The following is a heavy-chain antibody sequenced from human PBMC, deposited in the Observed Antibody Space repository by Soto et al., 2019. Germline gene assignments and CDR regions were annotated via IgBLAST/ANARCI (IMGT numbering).Heavy chain of an antibody. D-gene: IGHD3-9*01. CDR1: GGSISSYY. CDR3: AREGAFRYFDWSLGWFDP. V-gene: IGHV4-59*01. CDR2: IYYSGST. Sequence: SETLSLTCTVSGGSISSYYWSWIRQPPGKGLEWIGYIYYSGSTNYNPSLKSRVTISVDTSKNQFSLKLSSVTAADTAVYYCAREGAFRYFDWSLGWFDPWGQGTLVTVSS. J-gene: IGHJ5*02.